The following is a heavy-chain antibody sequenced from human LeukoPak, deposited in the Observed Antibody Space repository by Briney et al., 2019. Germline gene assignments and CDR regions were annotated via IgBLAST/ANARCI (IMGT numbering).Heavy chain of an antibody. J-gene: IGHJ3*02. CDR3: AKDRRYYDSSGLDDAFDI. CDR1: GFTFSTYI. CDR2: IGTSTSYI. Sequence: PGGSLRLSCAASGFTFSTYIMNWVRQTPGKGLEWVSSIGTSTSYIYYADSVKGRFTISRDNSKNTLYLQMNSLRAEDTAVYYCAKDRRYYDSSGLDDAFDIWGQGTMVTVSS. V-gene: IGHV3-21*01. D-gene: IGHD3-22*01.